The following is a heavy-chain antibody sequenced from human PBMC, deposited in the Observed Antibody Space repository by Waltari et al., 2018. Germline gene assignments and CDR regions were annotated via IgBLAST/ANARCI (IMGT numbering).Heavy chain of an antibody. J-gene: IGHJ4*02. D-gene: IGHD3-16*01. CDR2: IIPILGIA. Sequence: QVQLVQSGAEVKKPGSSVKVSCKASGGTFSSYAISWVRQAPGQGLEWMGGIIPILGIANYAQKFQGRVTIIADESTSTAYMELSSLRSEDTAVYYCAMGRDYGGYFDYWGQGTLVTVSS. V-gene: IGHV1-69*04. CDR1: GGTFSSYA. CDR3: AMGRDYGGYFDY.